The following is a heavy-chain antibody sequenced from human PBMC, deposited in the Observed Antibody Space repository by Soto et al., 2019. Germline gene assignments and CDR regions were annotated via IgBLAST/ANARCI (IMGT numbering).Heavy chain of an antibody. CDR2: INHSGST. CDR3: ARGRRGAVRGYNYYYYGMDV. V-gene: IGHV4-34*01. J-gene: IGHJ6*02. CDR1: GGSFSGYY. Sequence: PSETLSLTCAVYGGSFSGYYWSWIRQPPGKGLEWIGEINHSGSTNYNPSLKSRVTISVDTSKNQFSLKLSSVTAADTAVYYCARGRRGAVRGYNYYYYGMDVWGQGTTVTVSS. D-gene: IGHD3-10*01.